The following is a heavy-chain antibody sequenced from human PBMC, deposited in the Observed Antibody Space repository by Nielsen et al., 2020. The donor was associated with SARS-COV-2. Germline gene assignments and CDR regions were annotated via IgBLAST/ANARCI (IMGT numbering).Heavy chain of an antibody. Sequence: SETLSLTCTVSSGSFRSGSYYWSWIRQTAGKGLEWIGRISIGGGTYYNPSLKSRVTTSVDTSKNQFSLKLSSVTAADTAVYYCASRDHESSGFDNWGQGTLVTVSS. CDR1: SGSFRSGSYY. CDR2: ISIGGGT. D-gene: IGHD3-22*01. V-gene: IGHV4-61*02. J-gene: IGHJ4*02. CDR3: ASRDHESSGFDN.